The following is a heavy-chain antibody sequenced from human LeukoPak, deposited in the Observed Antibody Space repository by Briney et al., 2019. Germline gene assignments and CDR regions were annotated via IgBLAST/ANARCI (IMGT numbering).Heavy chain of an antibody. Sequence: GASVKVSCKASGYTFTGYYMHWVRQAPGQGLEWMGWINPNSGGTNYAQKFQGRVTITTDESTSTAYMELSSLRSEDTAVYYCARFFGDYGCNSNAFDIWGQGTMVTVSS. CDR3: ARFFGDYGCNSNAFDI. V-gene: IGHV1-2*02. D-gene: IGHD4-23*01. J-gene: IGHJ3*02. CDR2: INPNSGGT. CDR1: GYTFTGYY.